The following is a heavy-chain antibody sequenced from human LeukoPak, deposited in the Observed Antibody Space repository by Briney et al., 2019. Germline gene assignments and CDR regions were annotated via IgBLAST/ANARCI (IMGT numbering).Heavy chain of an antibody. V-gene: IGHV1-8*01. J-gene: IGHJ6*03. D-gene: IGHD2-15*01. CDR2: MNPNSGNT. CDR1: GYTFTSYD. Sequence: ASVKVSCKASGYTFTSYDINWVRQATGQGLEWMGWMNPNSGNTGYAQKFQGRVTMTRNTSISTAYMELSSLRSEDTAVYYCARAGLGYCSGGSCYWGDYYYMDVWGKGTTVTISS. CDR3: ARAGLGYCSGGSCYWGDYYYMDV.